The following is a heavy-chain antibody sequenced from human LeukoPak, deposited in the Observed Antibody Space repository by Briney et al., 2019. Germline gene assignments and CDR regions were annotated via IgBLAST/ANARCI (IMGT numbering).Heavy chain of an antibody. CDR3: AKLYSSGRYYFDY. D-gene: IGHD6-19*01. J-gene: IGHJ4*02. Sequence: PGGSLRLSCAASGFTFSSYWMLWVRQTPGQGLVWVSRISPDGSSTSYADSVKGRFTISRDNAKNTLYLQMNSLRAEDTAVYYCAKLYSSGRYYFDYWGQGTLVTVSS. V-gene: IGHV3-74*01. CDR2: ISPDGSST. CDR1: GFTFSSYW.